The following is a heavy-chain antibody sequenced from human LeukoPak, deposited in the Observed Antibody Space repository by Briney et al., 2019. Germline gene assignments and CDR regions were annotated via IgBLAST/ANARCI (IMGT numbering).Heavy chain of an antibody. V-gene: IGHV1-24*01. D-gene: IGHD5-18*01. J-gene: IGHJ4*02. CDR1: GYRFTELS. Sequence: ASVKVSCKVSGYRFTELSRHWVRQAPGKGLEWLGGFVLVHGDTIYAQKFQGRVTMTEDTSTDTSYMELSSLGSEDTAVYFCTAGRAYSLLDFWGQGTLVIVSS. CDR2: FVLVHGDT. CDR3: TAGRAYSLLDF.